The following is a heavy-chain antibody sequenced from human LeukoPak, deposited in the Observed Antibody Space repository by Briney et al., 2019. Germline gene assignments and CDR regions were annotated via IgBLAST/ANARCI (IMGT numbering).Heavy chain of an antibody. CDR2: IDGLGYST. Sequence: PGGSLRLSCAASGFTFRSYTMSCVRQAPGGGLEWVSAIDGLGYSTYYVDSVNGRFTISRDNSQNTLYLEMNSLTAEDTAVYYCAKELRSHTGWPFDYWGQGALVTVSS. J-gene: IGHJ4*02. CDR1: GFTFRSYT. V-gene: IGHV3-23*01. D-gene: IGHD6-19*01. CDR3: AKELRSHTGWPFDY.